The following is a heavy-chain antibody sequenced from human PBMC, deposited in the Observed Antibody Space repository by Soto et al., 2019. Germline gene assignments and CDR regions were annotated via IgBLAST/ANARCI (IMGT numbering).Heavy chain of an antibody. Sequence: GGSLRLSCTASGFTFSIYAMNWVRQAPGKGLEWVSVISCSGGSTYYADSVKGRFTISRDNSKNKLYLQMNSLRAEDTAVYYCARSGSYYSPLVYWGQGTLVTVSS. CDR2: ISCSGGST. CDR1: GFTFSIYA. D-gene: IGHD1-26*01. V-gene: IGHV3-23*01. CDR3: ARSGSYYSPLVY. J-gene: IGHJ4*02.